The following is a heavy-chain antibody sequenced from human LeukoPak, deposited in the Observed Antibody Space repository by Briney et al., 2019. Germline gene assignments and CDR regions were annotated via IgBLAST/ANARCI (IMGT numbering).Heavy chain of an antibody. V-gene: IGHV3-23*01. CDR2: ISGSGGST. Sequence: GSLRLSCAASGFTFSSYAMSWVRQAPGKGLEWVSAISGSGGSTNYADSVKGRFTISRDNSKNTLYLQMNSLRAEDTAVYYCAKGPYCSSTSCYRHDAFDIWGQGTMVTVSS. D-gene: IGHD2-2*01. CDR3: AKGPYCSSTSCYRHDAFDI. J-gene: IGHJ3*02. CDR1: GFTFSSYA.